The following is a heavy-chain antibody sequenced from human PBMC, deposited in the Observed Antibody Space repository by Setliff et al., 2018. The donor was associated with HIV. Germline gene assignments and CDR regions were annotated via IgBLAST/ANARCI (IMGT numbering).Heavy chain of an antibody. CDR3: ASLGGLLYTSSSLRGVDY. CDR2: ISSSGGTI. Sequence: GGSLRLSCAASGFTFSSYEMSWIRQAPGKGLAWVSYISSSGGTIYYADSVKGRFTISRDNAKNTLYLQMNSLRAEDTAVYYCASLGGLLYTSSSLRGVDYWGQGTLVTVSS. CDR1: GFTFSSYE. J-gene: IGHJ4*02. V-gene: IGHV3-48*03. D-gene: IGHD6-6*01.